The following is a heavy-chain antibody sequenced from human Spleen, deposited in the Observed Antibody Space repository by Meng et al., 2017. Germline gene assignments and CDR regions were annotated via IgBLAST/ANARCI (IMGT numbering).Heavy chain of an antibody. CDR1: GYTFTSYA. Sequence: ASVKVSCKASGYTFTSYAMHWVRQAPGQRLEWMGWINAGNGNTKYSQKFQGRVTITRDTSASTAYMELSSLRSEDTAVYYCARVSISSWISFDYWGQGTLVTVSS. CDR2: INAGNGNT. D-gene: IGHD6-13*01. J-gene: IGHJ4*02. CDR3: ARVSISSWISFDY. V-gene: IGHV1-3*01.